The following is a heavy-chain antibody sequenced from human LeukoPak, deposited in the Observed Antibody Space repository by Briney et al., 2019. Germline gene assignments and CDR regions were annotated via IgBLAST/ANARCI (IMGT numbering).Heavy chain of an antibody. J-gene: IGHJ4*02. CDR1: GGSVSSTEFY. D-gene: IGHD3-9*01. CDR3: ARLSKGRYFDYIFDY. Sequence: PSETLSLTCSVSGGSVSSTEFYWGWIRQPPGKGLQWIGNIYHTGSTYYNPSLNSRVTMSVDTSQNQFSLKMASVTAADTAVYYCARLSKGRYFDYIFDYWGQGTLVTVSS. V-gene: IGHV4-39*01. CDR2: IYHTGST.